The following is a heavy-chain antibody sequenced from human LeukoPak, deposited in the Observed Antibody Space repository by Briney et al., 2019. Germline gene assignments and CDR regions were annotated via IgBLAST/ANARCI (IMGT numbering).Heavy chain of an antibody. CDR1: GGSISSGGYY. CDR2: IYYSGST. Sequence: PSETLSLTCTVSGGSISSGGYYWRWIRQHPGKGLEWIGYIYYSGSTYYNPSLKSRVTISVDTSKNQFSLKLSSATAADTAVYYCARDRNYYDSSGGLDYWGQGTLVTVSS. D-gene: IGHD3-22*01. CDR3: ARDRNYYDSSGGLDY. V-gene: IGHV4-31*03. J-gene: IGHJ4*02.